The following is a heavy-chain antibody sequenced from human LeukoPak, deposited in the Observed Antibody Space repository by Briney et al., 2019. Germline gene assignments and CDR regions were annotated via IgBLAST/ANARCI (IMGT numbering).Heavy chain of an antibody. Sequence: SQTLSLTCTVSGGSISSGSYYWSWIRQPAGKGLEWIGRIYTSGSTNYNPSLKSRVTISVDTSKNQFSLKLNSVTAADTAVYYCARVWSYCSSTSCYPDAFDIWGQGTVVTVSS. D-gene: IGHD2-2*01. CDR2: IYTSGST. CDR1: GGSISSGSYY. CDR3: ARVWSYCSSTSCYPDAFDI. J-gene: IGHJ3*02. V-gene: IGHV4-61*02.